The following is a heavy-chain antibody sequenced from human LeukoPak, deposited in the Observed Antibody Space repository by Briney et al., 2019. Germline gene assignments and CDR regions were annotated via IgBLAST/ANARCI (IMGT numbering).Heavy chain of an antibody. CDR2: INAGNGNT. V-gene: IGHV1-3*01. CDR1: GYTFTSYA. Sequence: GASVKVSCKASGYTFTSYAMHWVRQAPGQRLEWMGWINAGNGNTKYSQKFQGRVTITRDTSASTAYMELSSLRSEDTAVYYCARELGYCSSTSCLFWFDPWGQGTLVTVSS. J-gene: IGHJ5*02. D-gene: IGHD2-2*01. CDR3: ARELGYCSSTSCLFWFDP.